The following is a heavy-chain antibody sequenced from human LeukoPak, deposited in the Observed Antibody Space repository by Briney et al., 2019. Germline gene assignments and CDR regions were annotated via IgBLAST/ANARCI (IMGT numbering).Heavy chain of an antibody. CDR3: ARKVMVRGVIIFDY. J-gene: IGHJ4*02. CDR2: IYYSGST. CDR1: GGSISSYY. V-gene: IGHV4-59*01. D-gene: IGHD3-10*01. Sequence: SETLSLTCTVSGGSISSYYWSWIRQPPGKGLESIGYIYYSGSTNYNPSLKSRVTISVDTSKNQFSLKLSSVTAADTAVYYCARKVMVRGVIIFDYWGQGTLVTVSS.